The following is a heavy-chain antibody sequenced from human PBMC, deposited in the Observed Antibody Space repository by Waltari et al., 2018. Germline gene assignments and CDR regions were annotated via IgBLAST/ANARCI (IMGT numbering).Heavy chain of an antibody. D-gene: IGHD4-17*01. CDR3: ARYYGDFSNWFDP. Sequence: VQLLESGAEVKKPGSSVKVSCKASGCTFSSYAISWVRQAPGQGLEWMGGIIPIFGTANYAQKFQGRVTITADESTSTAYMELSSLRSEDTAVYYCARYYGDFSNWFDPWGQGTLVTVSS. CDR1: GCTFSSYA. J-gene: IGHJ5*02. V-gene: IGHV1-69*01. CDR2: IIPIFGTA.